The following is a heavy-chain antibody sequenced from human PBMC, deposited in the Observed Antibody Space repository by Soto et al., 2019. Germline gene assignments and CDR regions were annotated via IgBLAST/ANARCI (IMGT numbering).Heavy chain of an antibody. V-gene: IGHV3-30*18. CDR2: ISYDGSNK. J-gene: IGHJ4*02. Sequence: GGSLRLSCAASGFTFSSYGMHWVRQAPGKGLEWVAVISYDGSNKYYADSVKGRFTISRDNSKNTLYLQMNSLRAEDTAVYYCAKEADIVLMAYGGYYFDYWGQGTLVTVSS. CDR1: GFTFSSYG. CDR3: AKEADIVLMAYGGYYFDY. D-gene: IGHD2-8*01.